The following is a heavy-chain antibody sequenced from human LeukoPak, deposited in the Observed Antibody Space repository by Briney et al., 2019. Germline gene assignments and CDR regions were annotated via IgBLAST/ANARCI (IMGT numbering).Heavy chain of an antibody. J-gene: IGHJ4*02. D-gene: IGHD2-15*01. CDR1: GFTFSSYE. CDR3: ARDVGCSGGSCYSHFDY. V-gene: IGHV3-48*03. CDR2: ISSGGTTI. Sequence: GGSLRLSCAASGFTFSSYEMHWVRQAPGKGLEWVSYISSGGTTIYHADSVKGRFTISRGNAKNSLYLQMNSLRAEDTAIYYCARDVGCSGGSCYSHFDYWGQGTLVTVSS.